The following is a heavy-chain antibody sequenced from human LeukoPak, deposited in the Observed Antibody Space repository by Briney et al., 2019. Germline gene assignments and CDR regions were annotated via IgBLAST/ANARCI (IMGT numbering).Heavy chain of an antibody. D-gene: IGHD6-19*01. CDR1: GFTFSSYS. Sequence: GGSLRLSCAASGFTFSSYSMNWVRQAPGKGLEWVSSISSSSSYIYYADSVKGRFTISRDNSRNTLYLQMNSLRAEDTAVYYCAKDSSDWSRDYWGQGTLVTVSS. V-gene: IGHV3-21*04. CDR3: AKDSSDWSRDY. CDR2: ISSSSSYI. J-gene: IGHJ4*02.